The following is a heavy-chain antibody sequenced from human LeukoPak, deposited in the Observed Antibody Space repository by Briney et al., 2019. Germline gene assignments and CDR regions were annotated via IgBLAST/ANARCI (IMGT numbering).Heavy chain of an antibody. CDR3: TKDRSYGRSYFDY. D-gene: IGHD5-18*01. CDR2: IYSGGST. Sequence: GGSLRLSCAVSGFTASNNYMSWVRQAPGKGLEWVSVIYSGGSTYCADSVKGRFTISRDNSKNTLYLQMNSLRIEDTAVYYCTKDRSYGRSYFDYWGQGTLVTVAS. CDR1: GFTASNNY. J-gene: IGHJ4*02. V-gene: IGHV3-66*02.